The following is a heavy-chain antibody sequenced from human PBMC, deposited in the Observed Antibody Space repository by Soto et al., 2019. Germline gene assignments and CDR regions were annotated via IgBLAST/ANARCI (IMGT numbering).Heavy chain of an antibody. CDR1: GGSFSGYY. V-gene: IGHV4-34*01. CDR3: ARGRRSSSPYYYYYYMDV. Sequence: QVQLQQWGAGLLKPSETLSLTCAVYGGSFSGYYWSWIRQPPGKGLEWIGEINHSGSTNYNPSLKRRVTISVDTSKNQFSLKMSYVAAADAAVYYCARGRRSSSPYYYYYYMDVWGKGTTVTVSS. D-gene: IGHD6-6*01. J-gene: IGHJ6*03. CDR2: INHSGST.